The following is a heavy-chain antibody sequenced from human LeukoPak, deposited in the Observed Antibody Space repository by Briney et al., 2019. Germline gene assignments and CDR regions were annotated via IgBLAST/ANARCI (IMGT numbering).Heavy chain of an antibody. J-gene: IGHJ4*02. D-gene: IGHD6-13*01. Sequence: GASVKVSCKASGYTFTGYYMHWVRQAPGQGLEWMGWINPNSGGTNYAQKFQGRVTMTRDTSISTAYMELSRLRSDDTAVYYCARDRTAAAFWSACYFDYWGQGTLVTVSS. CDR1: GYTFTGYY. V-gene: IGHV1-2*02. CDR2: INPNSGGT. CDR3: ARDRTAAAFWSACYFDY.